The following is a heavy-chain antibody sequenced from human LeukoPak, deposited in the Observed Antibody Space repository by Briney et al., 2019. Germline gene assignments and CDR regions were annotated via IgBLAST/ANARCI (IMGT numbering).Heavy chain of an antibody. CDR1: GGSISSSTYY. Sequence: LSLTCTVSGGSISSSTYYWGWRRQPPGKRVEWIGSIYYNGNTYYNPSLESRVTMSVDTSKNQFSLKLTSVSADTAVYYCSRTFGTYQYCFDYWGQGTLVAVSS. D-gene: IGHD1-26*01. J-gene: IGHJ4*02. CDR2: IYYNGNT. V-gene: IGHV4-39*07. CDR3: SRTFGTYQYCFDY.